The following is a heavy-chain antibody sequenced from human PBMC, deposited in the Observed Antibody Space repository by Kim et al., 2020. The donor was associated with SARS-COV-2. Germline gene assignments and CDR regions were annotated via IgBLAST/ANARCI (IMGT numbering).Heavy chain of an antibody. Sequence: ASVKVSCKASGYTFTNYAIHWVRQAPGQGLEWMGWIIAGNGDTVYSQKFQDRVSITRDTSATTTYMELSSLTSEDTAVYYCARGLFGGPRSDHWGQGTLVTVSS. V-gene: IGHV1-3*01. CDR2: IIAGNGDT. CDR3: ARGLFGGPRSDH. CDR1: GYTFTNYA. D-gene: IGHD3-10*02. J-gene: IGHJ4*02.